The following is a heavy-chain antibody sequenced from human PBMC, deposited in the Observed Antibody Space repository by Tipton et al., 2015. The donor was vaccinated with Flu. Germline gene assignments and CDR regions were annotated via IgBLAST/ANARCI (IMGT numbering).Heavy chain of an antibody. D-gene: IGHD1-26*01. Sequence: LRLSYTVSGGSISSSSYYWGWIRQPPGKGLEWIGSIYYSGSTYYNPSLKSRVTISVDTSKNQFSLKLSSVTAADTAVYYCARGSGSPAAFDIWGQGTMVTVSS. CDR2: IYYSGST. CDR3: ARGSGSPAAFDI. CDR1: GGSISSSSYY. J-gene: IGHJ3*02. V-gene: IGHV4-39*07.